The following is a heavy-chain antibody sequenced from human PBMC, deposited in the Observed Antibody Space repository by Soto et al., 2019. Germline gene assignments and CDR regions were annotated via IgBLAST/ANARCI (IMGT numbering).Heavy chain of an antibody. CDR1: GGSIRSFH. J-gene: IGHJ4*02. D-gene: IGHD1-20*01. Sequence: PSETLSLTCTVSGGSIRSFHWSWIRQPPGKGLEWIGHIFFTGTTTYNPSLESRVTMSVDTSKSQFSLRLNSVTAADTAVYYCAALYNTSPFFDSWGQGTLVTVSS. CDR3: AALYNTSPFFDS. CDR2: IFFTGTT. V-gene: IGHV4-59*01.